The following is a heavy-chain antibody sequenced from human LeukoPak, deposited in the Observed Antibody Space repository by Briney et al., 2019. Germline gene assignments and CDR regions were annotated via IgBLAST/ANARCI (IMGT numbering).Heavy chain of an antibody. CDR2: ISANSGKT. J-gene: IGHJ4*02. Sequence: ASVNVSCKASGYNFATYGFCWVRQAPGHGLEWMGWISANSGKTTYAQKFQGRVTMTTDTSTTTAYTELRTLRPDDTAVYYCAKVAGDRMDYWGQGTLVTVSS. CDR1: GYNFATYG. V-gene: IGHV1-18*01. CDR3: AKVAGDRMDY. D-gene: IGHD6-13*01.